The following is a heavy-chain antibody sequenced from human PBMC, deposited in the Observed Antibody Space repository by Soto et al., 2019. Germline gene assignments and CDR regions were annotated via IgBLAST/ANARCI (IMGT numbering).Heavy chain of an antibody. V-gene: IGHV3-30*18. CDR3: AKDWPGGSRLPDV. J-gene: IGHJ6*02. Sequence: GGSLRLSCAASGFTFSNYGMHWVRQAPGKGLEWVAVISYDGSNKYYADSVKGRFTISRDNSKNTLYLQMNGLRAEDTALYYCAKDWPGGSRLPDVWGQGTTVTVSS. CDR2: ISYDGSNK. D-gene: IGHD6-25*01. CDR1: GFTFSNYG.